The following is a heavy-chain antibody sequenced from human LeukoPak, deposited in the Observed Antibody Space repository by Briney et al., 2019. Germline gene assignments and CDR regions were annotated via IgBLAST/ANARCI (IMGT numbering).Heavy chain of an antibody. CDR2: IYSGGGT. J-gene: IGHJ4*02. CDR1: GFTVSSYY. CDR3: ALAHSSGYQEVDC. V-gene: IGHV3-53*04. Sequence: GGSLRLSCAASGFTVSSYYMSGVRQAPGKGLEWVSVIYSGGGTYYADSVKGRFTISIHNSKNTLYLQMNSLRAEDTAVYYSALAHSSGYQEVDCWGQGTLVTVPS. D-gene: IGHD3-22*01.